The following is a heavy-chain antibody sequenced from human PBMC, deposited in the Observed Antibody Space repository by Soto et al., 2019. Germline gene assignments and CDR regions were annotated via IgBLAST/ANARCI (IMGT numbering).Heavy chain of an antibody. Sequence: QVQVVQSGAEVKKPGASVKVSCKASGYTFTSYAMHWVRQAPGQRLEWMGWINPGNGNTKNSQKLQGRAPITRHTFASTAYMELSSLRSEDTAVYYCVRGASSVTTFYFDLWGRGTLVTVSS. CDR3: VRGASSVTTFYFDL. J-gene: IGHJ2*01. CDR2: INPGNGNT. CDR1: GYTFTSYA. D-gene: IGHD4-17*01. V-gene: IGHV1-3*01.